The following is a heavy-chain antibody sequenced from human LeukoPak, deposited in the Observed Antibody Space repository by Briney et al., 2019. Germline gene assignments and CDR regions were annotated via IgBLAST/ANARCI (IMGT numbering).Heavy chain of an antibody. Sequence: GGSLRLSCAASGFTFSIYGMGWVRQAPGKGLEWVANIEEYGNEIHYVDPVKGRFTISRDNTKTSLYLQMNSLRVEDTAVYYCARPSFRTGSYFDHWGQGTLVTVSS. CDR3: ARPSFRTGSYFDH. D-gene: IGHD3/OR15-3a*01. CDR2: IEEYGNEI. CDR1: GFTFSIYG. V-gene: IGHV3-7*01. J-gene: IGHJ4*02.